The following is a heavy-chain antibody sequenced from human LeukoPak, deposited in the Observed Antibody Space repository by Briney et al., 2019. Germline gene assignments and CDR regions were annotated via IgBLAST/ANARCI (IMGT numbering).Heavy chain of an antibody. CDR2: ISSSSSYI. V-gene: IGHV3-21*01. Sequence: GGSLRLSCAASGFTFSSYSMNWVRQAPGKGLAWVSSISSSSSYIYYADSVKGRFTISRDNAKNSLYLQMNSLRAEDTAVYYCARGQASDFDYWGQGTLVTVSS. CDR1: GFTFSSYS. CDR3: ARGQASDFDY. J-gene: IGHJ4*02.